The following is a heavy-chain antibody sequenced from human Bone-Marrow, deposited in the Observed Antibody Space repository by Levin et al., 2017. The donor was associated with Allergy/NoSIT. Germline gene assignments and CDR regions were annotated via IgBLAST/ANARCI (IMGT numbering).Heavy chain of an antibody. V-gene: IGHV3-7*04. CDR2: IKKDGTEK. CDR1: GFSLSSYW. J-gene: IGHJ3*01. Sequence: GGSLRLSCAASGFSLSSYWMSWVRQTPGKGLQWVANIKKDGTEKNYGDSVRGRFTISRDSAKKSLFLQMENLGVDDTAVYYCARDRIRFAFDVWGHGTLVTVS. D-gene: IGHD2-21*01. CDR3: ARDRIRFAFDV.